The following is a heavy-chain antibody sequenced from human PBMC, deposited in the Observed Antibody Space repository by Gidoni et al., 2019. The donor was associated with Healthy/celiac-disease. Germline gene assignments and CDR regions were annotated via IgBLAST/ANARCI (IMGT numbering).Heavy chain of an antibody. CDR1: GGSFSGYY. Sequence: QVQLQQWGAGLLKPSETLSLTCAVYGGSFSGYYWSWIRQPPGKGLEWIGEINHSGRTNYNPSLKSRVTISVDTSKNQFSLKLSSVTAADTAVYYCARGITIGYYYYYGMDVWGQGTTVTVSS. J-gene: IGHJ6*02. V-gene: IGHV4-34*01. D-gene: IGHD3-3*01. CDR2: INHSGRT. CDR3: ARGITIGYYYYYGMDV.